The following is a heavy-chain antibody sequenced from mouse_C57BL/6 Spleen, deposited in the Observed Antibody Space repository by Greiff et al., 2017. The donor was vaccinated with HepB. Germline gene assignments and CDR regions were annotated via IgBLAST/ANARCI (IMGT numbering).Heavy chain of an antibody. D-gene: IGHD1-1*01. J-gene: IGHJ1*03. V-gene: IGHV1-15*01. Sequence: VQLQQSGAELVRPGASVTLSCKASGYTFTDYEMHWVKQTPVHGLEWIGAIDPETGGTAYNQKFKGKAILTADKSSSTAYMELRSLTSEDSAVYYCTRLKVRGSSWYVYVWGTGTTVTVSS. CDR3: TRLKVRGSSWYVYV. CDR2: IDPETGGT. CDR1: GYTFTDYE.